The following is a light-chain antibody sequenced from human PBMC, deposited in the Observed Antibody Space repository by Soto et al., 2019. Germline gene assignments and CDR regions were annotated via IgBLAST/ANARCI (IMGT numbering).Light chain of an antibody. CDR2: GNS. Sequence: QSVLTQPPSMSGAPGQRVTISCPGSSPNIGAGYDVHWYQQLPGTAPQLLIYGNSNRPSGVPDRFSGPKSGTSASLAITGLQAEDEADYYGQSYDSSLSGYYVFGTGIKVTAL. V-gene: IGLV1-40*01. J-gene: IGLJ1*01. CDR1: SPNIGAGYD. CDR3: QSYDSSLSGYYV.